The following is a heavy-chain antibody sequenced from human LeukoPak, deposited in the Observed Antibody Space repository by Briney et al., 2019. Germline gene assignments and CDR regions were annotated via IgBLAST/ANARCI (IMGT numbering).Heavy chain of an antibody. Sequence: GGSLRLSCAASGFTFSSYSMNWVRQAPGKGLEWVSVIYSGGSTYYADSVKGRFTISRDNSKNTLYLQMNSLRAEDTAVYYCAREILVVTAIKRMPGYFDLWGRGTLVTVSS. CDR2: IYSGGST. J-gene: IGHJ2*01. CDR3: AREILVVTAIKRMPGYFDL. V-gene: IGHV3-53*01. CDR1: GFTFSSYS. D-gene: IGHD2-21*02.